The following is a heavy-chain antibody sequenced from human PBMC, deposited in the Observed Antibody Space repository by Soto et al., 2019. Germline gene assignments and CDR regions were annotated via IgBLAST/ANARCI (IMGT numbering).Heavy chain of an antibody. Sequence: QVQLVESGGGVVQPGRSLRLSCAASGFTFSSYAIHWVRQAPGKGLEWVALISYEGSNKYYADSVKGRFTISRDNSKKTLYLQRNSLRAEDTAVYYCARHKRDLRFLEWSYYFDYWGQGTLVTVSS. CDR3: ARHKRDLRFLEWSYYFDY. CDR2: ISYEGSNK. V-gene: IGHV3-30-3*01. D-gene: IGHD3-3*01. J-gene: IGHJ4*02. CDR1: GFTFSSYA.